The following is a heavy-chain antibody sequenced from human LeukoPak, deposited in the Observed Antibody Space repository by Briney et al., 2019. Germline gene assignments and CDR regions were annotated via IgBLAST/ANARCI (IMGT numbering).Heavy chain of an antibody. CDR1: GFTFSSYA. Sequence: GGSLRLSCAASGFTFSSYAMHWARQAPGKGLEWVAVISYDGSNKYYADSVKGRFTISRDNSKNTLYLQMNSLRAEDTAVYYCARERIRSGGRSFDPWGQGTLVTVSS. J-gene: IGHJ5*02. CDR3: ARERIRSGGRSFDP. V-gene: IGHV3-30-3*01. CDR2: ISYDGSNK. D-gene: IGHD2-15*01.